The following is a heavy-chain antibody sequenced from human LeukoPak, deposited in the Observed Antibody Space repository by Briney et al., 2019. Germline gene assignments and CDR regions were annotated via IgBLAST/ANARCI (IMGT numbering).Heavy chain of an antibody. V-gene: IGHV3-30*03. J-gene: IGHJ3*02. D-gene: IGHD3-16*01. CDR2: ISYEGINK. Sequence: GGSLRLSCAASGFTFTSYGMHWVRQAPGKGLEWVAVISYEGINKYYADSVKGRFTISRDNSKNTVYLQMNSLRAEDTAVYYCATGGGAVDIWGQGTMVTVSS. CDR1: GFTFTSYG. CDR3: ATGGGAVDI.